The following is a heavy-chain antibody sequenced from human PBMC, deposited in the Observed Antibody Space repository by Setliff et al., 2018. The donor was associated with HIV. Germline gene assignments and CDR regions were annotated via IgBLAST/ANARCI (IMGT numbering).Heavy chain of an antibody. CDR2: ISPDDSDT. Sequence: GESLKISCKGSGYSFTSYWIGWVRQMPGKGLEWMGIISPDDSDTRVNPSFQGHVTISADKSISTTYLQWSSLRASDTAMYYCARVFSAGWFDSWGQGTLVTVSS. J-gene: IGHJ5*01. D-gene: IGHD6-13*01. V-gene: IGHV5-51*01. CDR3: ARVFSAGWFDS. CDR1: GYSFTSYW.